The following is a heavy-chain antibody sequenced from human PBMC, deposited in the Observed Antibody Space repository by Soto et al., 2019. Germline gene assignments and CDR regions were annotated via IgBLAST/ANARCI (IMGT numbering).Heavy chain of an antibody. Sequence: ASVKVSCKASGDSFSTYAVSWVRQAPGQGLEWMGKIIPLLRSTTYAQKFRGRVTITADETTSTAYMDLTSLTAEDTAVYYCATDSGIEAVRAVMVFAYWGRGTLVTVS. D-gene: IGHD3-10*01. CDR1: GDSFSTYA. CDR3: ATDSGIEAVRAVMVFAY. V-gene: IGHV1-69*11. J-gene: IGHJ4*02. CDR2: IIPLLRST.